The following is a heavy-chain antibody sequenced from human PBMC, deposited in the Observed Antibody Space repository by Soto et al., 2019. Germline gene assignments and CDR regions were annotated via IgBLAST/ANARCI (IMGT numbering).Heavy chain of an antibody. D-gene: IGHD5-18*01. CDR1: GFTFSSYA. CDR2: ISGSGGST. V-gene: IGHV3-23*01. CDR3: AKGGDTVMVWFDYGMDV. Sequence: PGGSLRLSCAVSGFTFSSYAMSWVRQAPGKGLEWVSAISGSGGSTYYADSVKGRFTISRDNSKNTLYLQMNSLRAEDTAVYYCAKGGDTVMVWFDYGMDVWGQGTTVTVSS. J-gene: IGHJ6*02.